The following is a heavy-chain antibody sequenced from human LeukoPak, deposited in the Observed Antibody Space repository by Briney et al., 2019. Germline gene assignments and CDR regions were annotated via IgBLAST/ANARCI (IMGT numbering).Heavy chain of an antibody. CDR1: GYTFTSYG. V-gene: IGHV1-18*01. CDR2: ISAYNGNT. J-gene: IGHJ4*02. Sequence: ASVKVSCKASGYTFTSYGISWVRQAPGQGLEWMGWISAYNGNTNYAQKLQGRVTMTTDTSTSTAYMELRSLRSDDTAVYYCARVIHSYCSSTSCYAGDFDYWGQGTLVTVSS. CDR3: ARVIHSYCSSTSCYAGDFDY. D-gene: IGHD2-2*01.